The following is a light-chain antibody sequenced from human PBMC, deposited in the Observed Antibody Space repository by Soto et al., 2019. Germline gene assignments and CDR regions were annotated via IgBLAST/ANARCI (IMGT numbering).Light chain of an antibody. CDR3: QQYNNWPPLT. CDR1: QSVSSTY. CDR2: GAS. V-gene: IGKV3-20*01. Sequence: EVVLTQSPGSLSLSPGERAALSCRTSQSVSSTYLAWYQQKPGQAPRLLIYGASSRATGIPDRFSGGGSGTDFTLTITRLEPEDFAVYYCQQYNNWPPLTFGQGARLEIK. J-gene: IGKJ5*01.